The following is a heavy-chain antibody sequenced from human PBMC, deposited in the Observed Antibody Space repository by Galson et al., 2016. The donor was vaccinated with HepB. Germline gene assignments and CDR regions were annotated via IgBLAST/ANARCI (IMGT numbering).Heavy chain of an antibody. CDR2: ISFDGNNK. J-gene: IGHJ4*02. D-gene: IGHD3-10*01. CDR3: AKAGQFDYFASH. CDR1: GFTFSSYG. Sequence: SLRLSCAASGFTFSSYGMHWVRQAPGKGLEGVAVISFDGNNKFYGDSVKGRFTISRDASTNTLFLQMDSLRLEDTAVYYCAKAGQFDYFASHWGQGSLVTVSS. V-gene: IGHV3-30*18.